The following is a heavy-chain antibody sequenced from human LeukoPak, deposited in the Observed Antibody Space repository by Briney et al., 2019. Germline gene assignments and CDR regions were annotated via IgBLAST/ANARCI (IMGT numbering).Heavy chain of an antibody. CDR1: GGSISSGGYS. D-gene: IGHD6-25*01. CDR3: AREGGPTY. V-gene: IGHV4-30-2*01. Sequence: SQTLSLTCAVSGGSISSGGYSWSWIRQPPGKGLEWIGYIYHSGSTYYNPSLKSRVTISVDRSKNQFSLKLSSVTAADTAVYYCAREGGPTYWGQGTLVTVSS. CDR2: IYHSGST. J-gene: IGHJ4*02.